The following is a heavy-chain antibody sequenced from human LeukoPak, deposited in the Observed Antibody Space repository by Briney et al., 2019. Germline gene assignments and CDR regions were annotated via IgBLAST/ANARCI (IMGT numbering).Heavy chain of an antibody. CDR2: IYTSGST. Sequence: SETLSLTCTVSGASISTGIYYWNWIRQPAGKGLEWIGRIYTSGSTYYSPSLKSRVTISLDTSRNQFSLKLSSVTAADTAFYFCAGGGDIVVVPAAINWFDPWGQGTLVTVSS. V-gene: IGHV4-61*02. D-gene: IGHD2-2*02. CDR3: AGGGDIVVVPAAINWFDP. CDR1: GASISTGIYY. J-gene: IGHJ5*02.